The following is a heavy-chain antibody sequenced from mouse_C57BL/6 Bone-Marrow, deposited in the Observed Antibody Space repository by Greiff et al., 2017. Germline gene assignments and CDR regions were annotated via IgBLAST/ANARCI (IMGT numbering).Heavy chain of an antibody. CDR2: INPSTGGT. D-gene: IGHD2-5*01. CDR1: GYSFTGYY. CDR3: ARKGYSNYVGYAMDY. V-gene: IGHV1-42*01. Sequence: DVQLQESGPELVKPGASVKISCKASGYSFTGYYMNWVKQSPEKSLEWIGEINPSTGGTTYNQKFKAKATLTVDKSSSTAYMQLKSLTSEDSAVYYCARKGYSNYVGYAMDYWGQGTSVTVSS. J-gene: IGHJ4*01.